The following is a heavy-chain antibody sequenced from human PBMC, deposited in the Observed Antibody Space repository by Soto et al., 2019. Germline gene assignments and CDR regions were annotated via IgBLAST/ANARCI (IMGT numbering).Heavy chain of an antibody. CDR3: VRGGSNYAS. D-gene: IGHD4-4*01. V-gene: IGHV3-7*01. J-gene: IGHJ5*02. Sequence: EVQLVESGGGLVQPGGSLRLSCTASGFTFSDSWMTWVRQAPGKGLEWVARIKPDESEKKYADSVKGRFSISRDNAKNSMYLQMDSLRCEDTAVYCCVRGGSNYASWGQGTLVTVSS. CDR1: GFTFSDSW. CDR2: IKPDESEK.